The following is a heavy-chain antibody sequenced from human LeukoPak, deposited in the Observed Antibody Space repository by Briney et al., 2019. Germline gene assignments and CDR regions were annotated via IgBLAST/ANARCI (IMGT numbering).Heavy chain of an antibody. Sequence: PSQTLSLTCTVSSGFISSGGYYWSWIRQPPGKGLEWIGEINHSGSTNYNPSLKSRVTISVDTSKNQFSLKLSSVTAADTAVYYCASEPNIRGVLGLWGQGTLVTVSS. CDR1: SGFISSGGYY. CDR2: INHSGST. V-gene: IGHV4-30-2*01. CDR3: ASEPNIRGVLGL. D-gene: IGHD3-16*01. J-gene: IGHJ4*02.